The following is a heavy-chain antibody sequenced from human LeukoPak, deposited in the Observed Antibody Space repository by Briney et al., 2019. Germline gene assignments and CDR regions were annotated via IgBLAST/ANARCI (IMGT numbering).Heavy chain of an antibody. J-gene: IGHJ4*02. CDR1: GYTFTSYG. Sequence: ASVKVSCKASGYTFTSYGISWVRQAPGQGLGGMGWISAYNGNTNYAQKLQGRVTMTTDTSTSTAYMELRSLRSDDTAVYYCARVPELGRSVDYWGQGTLVTVSS. D-gene: IGHD1-14*01. CDR2: ISAYNGNT. CDR3: ARVPELGRSVDY. V-gene: IGHV1-18*04.